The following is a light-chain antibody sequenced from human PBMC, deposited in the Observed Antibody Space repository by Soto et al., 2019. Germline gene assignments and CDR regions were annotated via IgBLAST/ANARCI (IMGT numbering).Light chain of an antibody. Sequence: DIQMTQSPSSLSASVGDRVTITCRASQDISVYLAWYQQKPGKVPKLLIYSASTLHSGFPSRFSGSGSGTDFTLTISTLQPEDFATYYCQKFNTAPLTFGQGTRLEIK. CDR3: QKFNTAPLT. V-gene: IGKV1-27*01. J-gene: IGKJ5*01. CDR2: SAS. CDR1: QDISVY.